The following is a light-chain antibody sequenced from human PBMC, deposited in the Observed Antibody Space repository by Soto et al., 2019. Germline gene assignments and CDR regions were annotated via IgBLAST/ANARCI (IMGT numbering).Light chain of an antibody. CDR2: DAS. V-gene: IGKV3-11*01. Sequence: EIVMTQSPATLSVSPGERATLSCRASHSISSNLAWYQQKPGQAPRLLIYDASNRAPGIPARFSGSGSGTDFTLTISSLEPEDFAVYYCQQRGNRPPWTFGQGTKVDIK. J-gene: IGKJ1*01. CDR1: HSISSN. CDR3: QQRGNRPPWT.